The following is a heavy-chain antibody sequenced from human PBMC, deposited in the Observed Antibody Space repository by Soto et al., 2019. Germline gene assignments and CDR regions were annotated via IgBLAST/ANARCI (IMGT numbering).Heavy chain of an antibody. J-gene: IGHJ6*02. D-gene: IGHD1-20*01. CDR1: GGSISSYY. CDR2: IYYSGIT. CDR3: ARYKPHYYYGMDV. V-gene: IGHV4-59*01. Sequence: SETLSLTCTVSGGSISSYYWSWIRQPPGKGLEWIGYIYYSGITNYNPSLKSRVTISVDTSKNQFSLKLSSVTAADTAVYYCARYKPHYYYGMDVWGQGATVTIS.